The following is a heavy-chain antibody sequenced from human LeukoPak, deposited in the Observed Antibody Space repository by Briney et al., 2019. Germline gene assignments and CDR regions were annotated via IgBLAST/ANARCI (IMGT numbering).Heavy chain of an antibody. Sequence: GASVKVSCKASGYTFTGYYMHWVRQAPGQELGWMGWINPNSGGTNYAQKFQGRVTMTRDTSISTAYMELSRLRSDDTALYYCARDSGERGSGSYLIAYWGQGTLVTVSS. J-gene: IGHJ4*02. D-gene: IGHD3-10*01. V-gene: IGHV1-2*02. CDR3: ARDSGERGSGSYLIAY. CDR2: INPNSGGT. CDR1: GYTFTGYY.